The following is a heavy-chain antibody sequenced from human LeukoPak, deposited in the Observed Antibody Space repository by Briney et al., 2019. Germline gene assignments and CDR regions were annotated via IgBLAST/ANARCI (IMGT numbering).Heavy chain of an antibody. Sequence: GGSLRLSCAASGFTFNTYGMNWVRQAPGKGLEWVSGISGSGGATYYADSVKGRFTVSRDDPHNTLYLQMNSVRAEDTAVYFCARGGVDYYGSGTYYLMYYFDHWGQGALVTVSS. CDR3: ARGGVDYYGSGTYYLMYYFDH. V-gene: IGHV3-23*01. J-gene: IGHJ4*02. CDR2: ISGSGGAT. CDR1: GFTFNTYG. D-gene: IGHD3-10*01.